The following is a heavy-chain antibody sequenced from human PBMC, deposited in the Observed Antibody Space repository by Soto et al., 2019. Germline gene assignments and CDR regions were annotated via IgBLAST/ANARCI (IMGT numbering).Heavy chain of an antibody. CDR2: INPTGGST. CDR1: GYTFTSYY. CDR3: ARLSGTYYYDTSGYYEY. Sequence: QVQLVQSGSEVKKPGASVKVSCKASGYTFTSYYIHWVRLAPGQGLEWMGIINPTGGSTVYAQNFQGRVTLTRDTSTSTVYMELSSLRSEDTAVYYCARLSGTYYYDTSGYYEYWGQGPLVTVSS. J-gene: IGHJ4*02. D-gene: IGHD3-22*01. V-gene: IGHV1-46*01.